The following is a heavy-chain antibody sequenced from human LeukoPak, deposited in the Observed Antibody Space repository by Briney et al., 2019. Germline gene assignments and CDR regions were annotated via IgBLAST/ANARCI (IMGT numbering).Heavy chain of an antibody. CDR1: GESIKSTSNY. CDR2: IYYSTNT. V-gene: IGHV4-39*01. Sequence: PSETLSLTCSVSGESIKSTSNYWAWVRQPPGKGLEWIGHIYYSTNTYYNSSLKSRVTISDDTSKNQVSLSLRSVTAADTALYFCVRRVAGTFYFDKWSEGSLVSVSS. J-gene: IGHJ4*02. D-gene: IGHD6-19*01. CDR3: VRRVAGTFYFDK.